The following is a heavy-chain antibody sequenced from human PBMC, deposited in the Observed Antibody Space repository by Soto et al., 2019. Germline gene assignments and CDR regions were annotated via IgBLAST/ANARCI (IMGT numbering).Heavy chain of an antibody. V-gene: IGHV4-61*01. Sequence: SETLSLTCTVSGGSVSSGSYYWSWIRQPPGKGLEWIGYIYYSGSTNYNPSLKSRVTISVDTSKDQFSLKLSSVTAADTAVYYCGETVNEVYVWGSYGGGAFDIWGQGTMVTVSS. D-gene: IGHD3-16*01. J-gene: IGHJ3*02. CDR2: IYYSGST. CDR1: GGSVSSGSYY. CDR3: GETVNEVYVWGSYGGGAFDI.